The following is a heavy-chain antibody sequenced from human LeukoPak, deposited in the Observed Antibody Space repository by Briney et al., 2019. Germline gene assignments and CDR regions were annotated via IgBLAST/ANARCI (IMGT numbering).Heavy chain of an antibody. J-gene: IGHJ4*02. Sequence: SETLSLTCTVSGGSISSYYWSWIRQPPGKGLEWIGYIYYGGSTNYNPSLKSRVTISVDTSKSQFSLKLSSVTAADTAVYYCARLHSSGFEFDYWGQGTLVTVSS. V-gene: IGHV4-59*08. CDR2: IYYGGST. CDR3: ARLHSSGFEFDY. D-gene: IGHD3-22*01. CDR1: GGSISSYY.